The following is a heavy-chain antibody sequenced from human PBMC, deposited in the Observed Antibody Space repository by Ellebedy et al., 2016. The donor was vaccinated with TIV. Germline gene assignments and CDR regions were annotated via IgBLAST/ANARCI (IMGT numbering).Heavy chain of an antibody. V-gene: IGHV3-74*01. CDR2: INYDGSST. CDR1: GFTFSSYS. Sequence: GESLKISCAASGFTFSSYSMNWVRQAPGKGLVWVSRINYDGSSTRHAESVKGRFTVSRDNAKNTLYLQMNSLRTEDTAMYYCAGKRITMIVDWGQGTLVTVSS. J-gene: IGHJ4*02. CDR3: AGKRITMIVD. D-gene: IGHD3-22*01.